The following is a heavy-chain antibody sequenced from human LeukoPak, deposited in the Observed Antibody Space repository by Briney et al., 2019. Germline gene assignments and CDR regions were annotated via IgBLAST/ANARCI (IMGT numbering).Heavy chain of an antibody. J-gene: IGHJ4*02. CDR1: EFTFDKYW. V-gene: IGHV3-74*01. CDR3: ARSPGDDYGDFGDY. CDR2: INGDGTIT. Sequence: SGGSLRLSCAASEFTFDKYWMHWVRQAPGKGLVWVSRINGDGTITSYADSVKGAFIISRDNAKNTLYLQMNSLRAEDTAVYYCARSPGDDYGDFGDYWGQGTLVTVSS. D-gene: IGHD4-17*01.